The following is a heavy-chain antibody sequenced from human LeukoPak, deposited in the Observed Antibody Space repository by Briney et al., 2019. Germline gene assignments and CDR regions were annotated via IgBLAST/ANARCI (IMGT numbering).Heavy chain of an antibody. CDR2: IKQDGSEK. J-gene: IGHJ4*02. V-gene: IGHV3-7*01. CDR1: GFTFSSYA. CDR3: ARYSAGYDS. Sequence: GGSLRLSCAASGFTFSSYAMTWVRQAPGKGLEWVANIKQDGSEKYYVDSVNGRFTISRDNAKNSLYLQMNSLRAEDTAVYYCARYSAGYDSWGQGTLVTVSS. D-gene: IGHD2-15*01.